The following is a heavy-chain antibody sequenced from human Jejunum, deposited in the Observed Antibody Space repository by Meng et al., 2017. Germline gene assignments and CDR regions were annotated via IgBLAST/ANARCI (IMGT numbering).Heavy chain of an antibody. D-gene: IGHD2-21*02. V-gene: IGHV4-34*01. J-gene: IGHJ4*02. CDR1: GGSFSTYD. Sequence: QVQVLRWGAGLLKPEETLPLTCAFQGGSFSTYDWSWIRQPPGKGLEWLGQIHHSGSINDNPSLKGRVTMSVDTSRSQISLKLNSVTAADTAVYYCRLAYCVSDCGDYWGQGTLVTVSS. CDR2: IHHSGSI. CDR3: RLAYCVSDCGDY.